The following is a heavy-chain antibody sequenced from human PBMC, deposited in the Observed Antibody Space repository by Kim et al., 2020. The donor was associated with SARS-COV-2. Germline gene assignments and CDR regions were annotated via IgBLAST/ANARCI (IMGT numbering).Heavy chain of an antibody. Sequence: GGSLRLSCAASGFTVSSNYMSWVRQAPGKGLEWVSVIYSGGSTYYADSVKGRFTISRDNSKNTLYLQMNSLRAEDTAVYYCARAGGYSGYDFRYYYYYMDVWGKGTTVTVSS. D-gene: IGHD5-12*01. CDR2: IYSGGST. CDR1: GFTVSSNY. CDR3: ARAGGYSGYDFRYYYYYMDV. V-gene: IGHV3-53*01. J-gene: IGHJ6*03.